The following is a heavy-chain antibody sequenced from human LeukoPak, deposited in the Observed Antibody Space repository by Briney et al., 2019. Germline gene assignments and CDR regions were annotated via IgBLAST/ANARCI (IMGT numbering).Heavy chain of an antibody. D-gene: IGHD6-13*01. CDR3: ARGRSSSNWLDF. Sequence: GGSLRLSSADSGFTFSDYAMHWVRPALGEGLEWVVLISDDGSDEYYGDSVKGRFTIYRDNSKKILYLQMNSLRTEDTAVYWCARGRSSSNWLDFWGQGTLVTVSS. J-gene: IGHJ4*02. V-gene: IGHV3-30*01. CDR2: ISDDGSDE. CDR1: GFTFSDYA.